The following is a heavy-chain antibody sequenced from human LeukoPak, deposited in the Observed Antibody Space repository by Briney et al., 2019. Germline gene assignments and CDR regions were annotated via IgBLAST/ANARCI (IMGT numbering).Heavy chain of an antibody. Sequence: SETLSLTCIVSGGSISSYYWSWIRQPPGKGLEWIGYIYYSGSTNYNPSLKSRVTISVDTSKNQFSLTLSSVTAADTAVYYCARSSGYLAFHIWGQGTVVTVSS. CDR1: GGSISSYY. J-gene: IGHJ3*02. CDR2: IYYSGST. CDR3: ARSSGYLAFHI. D-gene: IGHD3-22*01. V-gene: IGHV4-59*01.